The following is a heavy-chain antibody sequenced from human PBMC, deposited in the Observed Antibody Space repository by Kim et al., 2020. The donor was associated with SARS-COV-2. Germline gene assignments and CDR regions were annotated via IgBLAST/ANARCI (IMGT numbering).Heavy chain of an antibody. Sequence: SETLSLTCTVSGGSISSGGYYWSWIRQHPGKGLEWIGYIYYSGSTYYNPSLKSRVTISVDTSKNQFSLKLSSVTAADTAVYYCARSRWDLTVTTFLVSKPQNWYFDLWGRGTLVTVSS. CDR3: ARSRWDLTVTTFLVSKPQNWYFDL. J-gene: IGHJ2*01. V-gene: IGHV4-31*03. D-gene: IGHD4-17*01. CDR2: IYYSGST. CDR1: GGSISSGGYY.